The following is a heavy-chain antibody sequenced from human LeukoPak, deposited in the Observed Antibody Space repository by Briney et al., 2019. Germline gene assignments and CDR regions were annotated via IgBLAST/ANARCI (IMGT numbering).Heavy chain of an antibody. V-gene: IGHV4-39*07. D-gene: IGHD6-19*01. CDR3: ARRSGWYGGGYFAY. J-gene: IGHJ4*02. Sequence: PSETLSLTCTVSGGSISSSSYSWGWIRQPPGKGLEWIGSIYYSGSTYYNPSLKSRVTISVDTSKNQFSLKLSSVTAADTAVYYCARRSGWYGGGYFAYWGQGTLVTVSS. CDR2: IYYSGST. CDR1: GGSISSSSYS.